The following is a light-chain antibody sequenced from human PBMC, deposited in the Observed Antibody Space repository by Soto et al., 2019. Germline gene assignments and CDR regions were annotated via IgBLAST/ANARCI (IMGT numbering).Light chain of an antibody. V-gene: IGLV1-40*01. CDR2: GNS. CDR1: YSNIGAGYD. J-gene: IGLJ2*01. Sequence: QSVLTQPPSVSGAPGQTVTISCTGSYSNIGAGYDVHWYQQLPGTAPKLLIYGNSNRPSGVPDRFSGSKSGTSASLAITGLQAEDEADYYCQSYDNNLSGSVFGGGTKLTVL. CDR3: QSYDNNLSGSV.